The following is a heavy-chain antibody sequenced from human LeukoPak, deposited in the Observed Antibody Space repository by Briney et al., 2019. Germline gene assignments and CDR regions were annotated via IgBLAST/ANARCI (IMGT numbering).Heavy chain of an antibody. J-gene: IGHJ4*02. V-gene: IGHV3-53*01. Sequence: PGGSLRLSCAASGFTVSSNYMSWVRQAPGKGLEWVSVIYSGGSTYYADSVKGRFTISRDNSKNTLYLQMNSLRAEDPAVYYCATGSSGWYPLDYWGQGTLVTVSS. CDR1: GFTVSSNY. D-gene: IGHD6-19*01. CDR3: ATGSSGWYPLDY. CDR2: IYSGGST.